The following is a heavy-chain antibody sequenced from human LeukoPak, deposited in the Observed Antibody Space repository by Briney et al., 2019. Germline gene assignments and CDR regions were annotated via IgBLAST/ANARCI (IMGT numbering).Heavy chain of an antibody. D-gene: IGHD1-1*01. J-gene: IGHJ5*02. CDR1: GFTFSSYE. CDR2: ISGSGSTI. V-gene: IGHV3-48*03. CDR3: ARTASGGTTPLRWNWFDP. Sequence: GGSLRLSCAASGFTFSSYEMNWVRQAPGKGLEWVSYISGSGSTIYYADSVKGRFTISRDNAKNSLYLQMNSLRAEDTAVYYCARTASGGTTPLRWNWFDPWGQGTLVTVSS.